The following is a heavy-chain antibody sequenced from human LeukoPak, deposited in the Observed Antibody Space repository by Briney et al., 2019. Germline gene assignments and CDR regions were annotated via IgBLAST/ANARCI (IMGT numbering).Heavy chain of an antibody. CDR2: IYYSGST. CDR1: GGSISSYY. J-gene: IGHJ6*03. CDR3: ARDVRGYYDSSGYYSLYYYMDV. V-gene: IGHV4-59*01. D-gene: IGHD3-22*01. Sequence: SETLSLTCTVSGGSISSYYWSWIRQPPGKGLEWIGYIYYSGSTNYNPSLKSRVTISVDTSKNQFSLKLSSVTAADTAVYYCARDVRGYYDSSGYYSLYYYMDVWGKGTTVTVSS.